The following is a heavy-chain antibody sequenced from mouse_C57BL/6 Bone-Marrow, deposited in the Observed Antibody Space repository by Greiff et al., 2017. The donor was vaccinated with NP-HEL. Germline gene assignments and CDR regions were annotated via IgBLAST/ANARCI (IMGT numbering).Heavy chain of an antibody. V-gene: IGHV1-63*01. CDR1: GYTFTNYW. J-gene: IGHJ3*01. D-gene: IGHD2-10*01. CDR3: ATSYGNYGAWFAY. Sequence: VQLQQSGAELVRPGTSVKMSCKASGYTFTNYWLGWAKQRPGHGLEWIGDIYPGGGYTNYNEKFKGKATLTADKSSSTAYMQFSSLTSEDSAIYYCATSYGNYGAWFAYWGQGTLVTVSA. CDR2: IYPGGGYT.